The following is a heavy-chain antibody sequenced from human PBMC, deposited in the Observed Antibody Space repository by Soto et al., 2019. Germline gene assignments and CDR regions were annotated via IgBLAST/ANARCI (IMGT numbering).Heavy chain of an antibody. Sequence: ASVKVSCKASGGTFSSYTISWVRQAPGQGLEWMGRIIPILGIANYAQKFQGRVTITADKSTSTAYMELSSLRSEDTAVYYCARDLSGYCSSTSCHHNWFDPWGQGTLVTVSS. V-gene: IGHV1-69*04. CDR2: IIPILGIA. CDR3: ARDLSGYCSSTSCHHNWFDP. J-gene: IGHJ5*02. CDR1: GGTFSSYT. D-gene: IGHD2-2*01.